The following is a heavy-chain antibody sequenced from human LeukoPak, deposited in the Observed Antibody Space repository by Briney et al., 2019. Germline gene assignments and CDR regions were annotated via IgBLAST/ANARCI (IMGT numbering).Heavy chain of an antibody. CDR2: ISYDGSNK. V-gene: IGHV3-30-3*01. CDR3: AKDYSGGSYDSYYGLDV. J-gene: IGHJ6*02. Sequence: PGRSLRLSCAASGFTFNSYAMHWVRQAPGKGLEWVVVISYDGSNKYYADSVKGRFTISRDNSKNTLYLQMNSPRAEDTAVYYCAKDYSGGSYDSYYGLDVWGQGTTVTVSS. CDR1: GFTFNSYA. D-gene: IGHD5-12*01.